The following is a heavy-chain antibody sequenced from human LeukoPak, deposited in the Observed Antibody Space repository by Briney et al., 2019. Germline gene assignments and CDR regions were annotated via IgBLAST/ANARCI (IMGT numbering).Heavy chain of an antibody. D-gene: IGHD1-20*01. CDR1: GYSFGDYA. J-gene: IGHJ4*02. CDR3: SRGDNWNDVAPFDH. CDR2: IRNKPYGGAT. Sequence: GGSLRLSCTASGYSFGDYALSWFRQAPGRGLEWVGLIRNKPYGGATEYAASVKDRFTISRAETKSIAYLQMNSLKTEDTAVYYCSRGDNWNDVAPFDHWGQGTLVTVSS. V-gene: IGHV3-49*03.